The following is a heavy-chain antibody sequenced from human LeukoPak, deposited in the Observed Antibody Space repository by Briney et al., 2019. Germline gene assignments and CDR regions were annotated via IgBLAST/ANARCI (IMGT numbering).Heavy chain of an antibody. J-gene: IGHJ6*02. D-gene: IGHD2-15*01. Sequence: GGSLRLSCAASGFSFSNYGMHWVRQAPGKGLEWVALIQSDGSKTYSADSVKGRFTISRDNPRNTLYLQMDRLRPEDTAVYYCAKRYCKSATCRSDMDAWGQGTTVTVS. CDR1: GFSFSNYG. CDR2: IQSDGSKT. V-gene: IGHV3-30*02. CDR3: AKRYCKSATCRSDMDA.